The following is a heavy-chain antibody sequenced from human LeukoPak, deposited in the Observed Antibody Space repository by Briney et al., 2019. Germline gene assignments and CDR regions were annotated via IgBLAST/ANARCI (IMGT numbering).Heavy chain of an antibody. CDR1: GGSISTYY. CDR2: IYYSGST. CDR3: ARAHYYGSGSYAFDI. Sequence: SETLSLTCTVSGGSISTYYWSWLRQPPGKGLEWIGYIYYSGSTNYNPSLKSRVTISVDTSKNQFSLKLSSVTAADTAVYYCARAHYYGSGSYAFDIWGQGTMVTVSS. V-gene: IGHV4-59*01. D-gene: IGHD3-10*01. J-gene: IGHJ3*02.